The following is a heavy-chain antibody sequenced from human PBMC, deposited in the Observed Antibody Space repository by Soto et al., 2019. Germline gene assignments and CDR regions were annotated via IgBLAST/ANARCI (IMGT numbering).Heavy chain of an antibody. D-gene: IGHD3-22*01. J-gene: IGHJ4*02. CDR3: ARVYDSSGYEY. V-gene: IGHV2-26*01. CDR1: GFSLSNPRMG. Sequence: QVSLKESGPVLVKPTETLTLTCTVSGFSLSNPRMGVSWIRQPPGKALEWLAHIFSNDDKSYSTSLKSRVTISNDTSKSQVVLTMTNMAPVYTATYYCARVYDSSGYEYWGQGTLVTVSS. CDR2: IFSNDDK.